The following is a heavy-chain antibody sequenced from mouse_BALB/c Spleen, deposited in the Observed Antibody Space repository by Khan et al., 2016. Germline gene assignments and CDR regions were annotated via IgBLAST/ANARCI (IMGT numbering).Heavy chain of an antibody. J-gene: IGHJ3*01. CDR1: GFTFSSFG. Sequence: EVELVESGGGLVQPGGSRKLSCAASGFTFSSFGMHWVRQAPEKGLEWVAYISSGRSAIYYEDTVKGRFTISRDNPKNTLFLQMTRLRSEDTAMYYCARHYGNYERGWFAYWGQGTLVTVSA. D-gene: IGHD2-1*01. CDR2: ISSGRSAI. CDR3: ARHYGNYERGWFAY. V-gene: IGHV5-17*02.